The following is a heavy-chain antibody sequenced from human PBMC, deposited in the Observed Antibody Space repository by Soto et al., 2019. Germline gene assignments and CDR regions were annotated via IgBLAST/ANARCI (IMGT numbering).Heavy chain of an antibody. CDR2: INPSDGSI. CDR3: AREGRYFSAFDY. J-gene: IGHJ4*02. D-gene: IGHD2-21*01. Sequence: QVQLVQSGAEVKKPGASVKVSCKASGYTFARFYMHWVRQAPGQGLEWMGIINPSDGSINYAQKLQRRVTVTRDTSTSTVYMEPCGLRSDDTAVYYCAREGRYFSAFDYRGQGTLVIVSS. CDR1: GYTFARFY. V-gene: IGHV1-46*01.